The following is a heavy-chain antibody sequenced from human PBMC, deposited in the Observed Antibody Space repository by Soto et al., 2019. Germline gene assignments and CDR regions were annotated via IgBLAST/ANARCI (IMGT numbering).Heavy chain of an antibody. Sequence: QVQLQESGKGLVKPSQTLSLTCNVSGESISSGGYYWSWIRHHPGKGLEWIGYIYDTESAYYNPSLKSRVTISMDTSKNQFAMRLSSVTAADTAVYYCARASSSSSAADYWGQGILGTVSS. J-gene: IGHJ4*02. V-gene: IGHV4-31*03. CDR1: GESISSGGYY. D-gene: IGHD6-6*01. CDR3: ARASSSSSAADY. CDR2: IYDTESA.